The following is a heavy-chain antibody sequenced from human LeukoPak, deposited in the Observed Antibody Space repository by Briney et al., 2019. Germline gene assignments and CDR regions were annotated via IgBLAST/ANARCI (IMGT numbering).Heavy chain of an antibody. J-gene: IGHJ4*02. D-gene: IGHD3-16*01. Sequence: GGSLRLSCAASGFTFSSYWMHWVRQAPGKGLGWVSRINSEGRSTSYADSVKGRSTTSRDKAENTLYIQVNSLRAEDTAVYYCARAWGQYYFDYWGQGTLVTVSS. CDR3: ARAWGQYYFDY. CDR2: INSEGRST. CDR1: GFTFSSYW. V-gene: IGHV3-74*01.